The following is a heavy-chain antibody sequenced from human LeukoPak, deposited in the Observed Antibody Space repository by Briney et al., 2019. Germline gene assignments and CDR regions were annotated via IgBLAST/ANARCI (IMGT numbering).Heavy chain of an antibody. CDR2: IYSGGST. Sequence: GGSLRLSCAASGFTVSSNYMSWVRQAPGKGLERVSVIYSGGSTYYADSVKGRFTISRDNSKNTLYLQMNSLRAEDTAVYYCARTRGYSYGSYYYYYGMDVWGQGTTVTVSS. CDR3: ARTRGYSYGSYYYYYGMDV. CDR1: GFTVSSNY. V-gene: IGHV3-66*01. D-gene: IGHD5-18*01. J-gene: IGHJ6*02.